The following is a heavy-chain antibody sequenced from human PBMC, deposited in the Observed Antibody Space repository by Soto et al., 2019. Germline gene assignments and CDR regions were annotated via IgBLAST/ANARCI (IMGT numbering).Heavy chain of an antibody. Sequence: GGSLRLSCAASGFTFSSYGMHWVRQAPGKGLEWVAVISYDGSNKYYADSVKGRFTISRDNSKNTLYLQMNSLRAEDTAVYYCAKSLQYSSSWYRAAYYYYYGMDVWGQGTTVTAP. CDR3: AKSLQYSSSWYRAAYYYYYGMDV. CDR1: GFTFSSYG. J-gene: IGHJ6*02. CDR2: ISYDGSNK. D-gene: IGHD6-13*01. V-gene: IGHV3-30*18.